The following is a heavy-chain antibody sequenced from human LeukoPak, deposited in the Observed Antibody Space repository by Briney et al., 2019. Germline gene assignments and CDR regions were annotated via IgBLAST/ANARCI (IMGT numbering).Heavy chain of an antibody. Sequence: PSETLSLTCGVSGGSISSTNRWSWVRQPPGQGLEWVAVISYDGDNKYYTNSVKGRFTISRDNSKNTLFLQMNTLRVEDTAVYYCARVGASSGYQDRWATVGYWGQGTLVIVPS. D-gene: IGHD3-22*01. J-gene: IGHJ4*02. CDR2: ISYDGDNK. CDR3: ARVGASSGYQDRWATVGY. V-gene: IGHV3-30-3*01. CDR1: GGSISSTNR.